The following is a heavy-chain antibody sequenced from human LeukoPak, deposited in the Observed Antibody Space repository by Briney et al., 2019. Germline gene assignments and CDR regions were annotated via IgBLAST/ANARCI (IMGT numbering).Heavy chain of an antibody. D-gene: IGHD3-3*01. CDR1: GGSFSGYY. J-gene: IGHJ6*02. Sequence: PSETLSLTCAVYGGSFSGYYWSWIRQPPGKGLEWIGEINHSGSTNYNPSLKSRVTISVDTSKNQFSLKLSSVTAADTAVYYCARGKALRFLEWLHMDVWGQGTTVTVSS. V-gene: IGHV4-34*01. CDR3: ARGKALRFLEWLHMDV. CDR2: INHSGST.